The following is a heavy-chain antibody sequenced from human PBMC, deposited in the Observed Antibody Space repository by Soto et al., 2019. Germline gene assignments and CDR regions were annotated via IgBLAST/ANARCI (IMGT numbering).Heavy chain of an antibody. J-gene: IGHJ4*02. CDR2: IYYSGST. CDR3: ARGLYPSLGGVIVSPLDY. V-gene: IGHV4-31*03. Sequence: SETLSLTCTVSGGSISSGGYYWSWIRQHPGKGLEWIGYIYYSGSTYYNPSLKSRVTISVDTSKNQFSLKLSSVTAADTAVYYCARGLYPSLGGVIVSPLDYWGQGTLVTVSS. CDR1: GGSISSGGYY. D-gene: IGHD3-16*02.